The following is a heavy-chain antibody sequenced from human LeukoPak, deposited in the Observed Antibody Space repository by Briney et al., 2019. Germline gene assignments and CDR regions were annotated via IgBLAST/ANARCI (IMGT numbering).Heavy chain of an antibody. CDR1: GGSISSYY. V-gene: IGHV4-59*01. D-gene: IGHD3-22*01. CDR2: IYYSGST. Sequence: PSETLSLTCTVSGGSISSYYWSWIRQPPGKGLEWIGYIYYSGSTNYNPSLKSRVTISVDTSKNQFSLKLSSVTAADTAVYFCAKFFFDSSGYYDVFDICGQGTMVTVSS. J-gene: IGHJ3*02. CDR3: AKFFFDSSGYYDVFDI.